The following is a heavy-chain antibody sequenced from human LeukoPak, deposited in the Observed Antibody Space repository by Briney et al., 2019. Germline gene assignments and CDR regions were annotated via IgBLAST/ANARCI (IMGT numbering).Heavy chain of an antibody. V-gene: IGHV4-39*01. Sequence: PSETLSLTCTVSGGSISSSSYYWGWIRQPPGKGLEWIGSIYYSGSTYYHPSLKSRVTISVDTSKNQFSLKLSSVTAADTAVYYCARRKLWAFDYWGQGTLVTVSS. D-gene: IGHD5-18*01. J-gene: IGHJ4*02. CDR2: IYYSGST. CDR3: ARRKLWAFDY. CDR1: GGSISSSSYY.